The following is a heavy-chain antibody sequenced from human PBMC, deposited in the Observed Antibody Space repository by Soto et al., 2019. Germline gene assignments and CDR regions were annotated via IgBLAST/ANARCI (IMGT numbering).Heavy chain of an antibody. D-gene: IGHD3-3*01. CDR2: ISGGGSDT. J-gene: IGHJ5*02. Sequence: EVHLLESGGGLVQPGGSLRLSCSASGFTFRSYAMSWVRQAPGKGLEWVSGISGGGSDTYYSDSVRGRFTISRDNSKNPLYLQMNSLRVADSAVYFCAKDDSLEWFFPLDAWGQGTLVTVSS. CDR3: AKDDSLEWFFPLDA. V-gene: IGHV3-23*01. CDR1: GFTFRSYA.